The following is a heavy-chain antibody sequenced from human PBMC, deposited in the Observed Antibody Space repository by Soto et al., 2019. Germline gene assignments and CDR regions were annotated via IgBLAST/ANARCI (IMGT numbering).Heavy chain of an antibody. V-gene: IGHV4-31*11. CDR3: ARDRRYCSGGSCYYYHGMDV. Sequence: AVSRDSIRSSGDYWTWIRQHPGKGLEWIGYIYYSGSTYYNPSLKSRVTISVDTSKNQFSLKLSSVTAADTAVYYCARDRRYCSGGSCYYYHGMDVGGQGTTVTVSS. CDR2: IYYSGST. CDR1: RDSIRSSGDY. D-gene: IGHD2-15*01. J-gene: IGHJ6*02.